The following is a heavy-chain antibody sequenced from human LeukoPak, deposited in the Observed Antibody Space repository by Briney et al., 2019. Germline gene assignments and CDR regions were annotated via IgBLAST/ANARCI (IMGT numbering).Heavy chain of an antibody. CDR1: GGSISSGSYY. V-gene: IGHV4-61*02. D-gene: IGHD2-2*01. Sequence: SQTLSHTCTVSGGSISSGSYYWSWIRQPAGKGLEWIGRIYTSGSTNYNPSLKSRVTISVDTSKNQFSLKLSSVTAADTAVYYCAREDCSSTSRYVNYFDYWGQGTLVTVSS. CDR3: AREDCSSTSRYVNYFDY. CDR2: IYTSGST. J-gene: IGHJ4*02.